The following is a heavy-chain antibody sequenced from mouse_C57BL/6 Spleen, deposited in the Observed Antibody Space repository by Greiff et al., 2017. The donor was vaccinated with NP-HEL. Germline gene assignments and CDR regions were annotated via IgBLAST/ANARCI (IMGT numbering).Heavy chain of an antibody. J-gene: IGHJ2*01. Sequence: EVHLVESGGGLVKPGGSLKLSCAASGFTFSSYTMSWVRQTPEKRLEWVATISGGGGNTYYPDSVKGRFTISRDNAKNTLYLQMSSLSSEDTAFYYCARSDGYPYYFDYRGQGATLTVSS. CDR1: GFTFSSYT. CDR2: ISGGGGNT. D-gene: IGHD2-3*01. CDR3: ARSDGYPYYFDY. V-gene: IGHV5-9*01.